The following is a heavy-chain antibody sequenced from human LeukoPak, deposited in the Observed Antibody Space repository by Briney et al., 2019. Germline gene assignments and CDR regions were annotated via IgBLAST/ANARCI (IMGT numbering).Heavy chain of an antibody. Sequence: GGSLRLSCAASGFTFDDYAMHWVRQAPGKGLEWVSGISWDSGSIGYADSVKGRFTISRDNAKNSLYLQMNSLRAEDTALYYCARRSRGNYYYYYMDVWGKGTTVTVSS. D-gene: IGHD3-16*01. CDR1: GFTFDDYA. V-gene: IGHV3-9*01. J-gene: IGHJ6*03. CDR3: ARRSRGNYYYYYMDV. CDR2: ISWDSGSI.